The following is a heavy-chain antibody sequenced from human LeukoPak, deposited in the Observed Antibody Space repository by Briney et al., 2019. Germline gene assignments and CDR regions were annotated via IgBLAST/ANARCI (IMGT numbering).Heavy chain of an antibody. Sequence: PSETLSLTCTVSGFSISHGYYWGWVRQSPGKGLEWIGSIYHSGSTDYNPSLKSRVTISVDTSKNQFSLKLSSVTAADTAVYYCARVYGSGSYYNGYYYYYMDVWGKGTTVTISS. J-gene: IGHJ6*03. CDR1: GFSISHGYY. D-gene: IGHD3-10*01. CDR3: ARVYGSGSYYNGYYYYYMDV. V-gene: IGHV4-38-2*02. CDR2: IYHSGST.